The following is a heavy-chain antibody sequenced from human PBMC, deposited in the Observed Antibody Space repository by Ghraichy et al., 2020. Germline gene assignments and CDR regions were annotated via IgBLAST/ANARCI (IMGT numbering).Heavy chain of an antibody. Sequence: ESLNISCAVYGGSFSGYYWSWIRQPPGKGLEWIGEINHSGSTNYNPSLKSRVTISVDTSKNQFSLKRTPVTAADTAAYYCPRGPRWHTKLRYYFDYWGQGTLATGSS. CDR3: PRGPRWHTKLRYYFDY. CDR1: GGSFSGYY. CDR2: INHSGST. V-gene: IGHV4-34*01. J-gene: IGHJ4*02. D-gene: IGHD4-23*01.